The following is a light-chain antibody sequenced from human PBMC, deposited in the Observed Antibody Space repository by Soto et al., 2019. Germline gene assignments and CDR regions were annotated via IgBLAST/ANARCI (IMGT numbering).Light chain of an antibody. CDR1: NSNIGAGFG. CDR3: QSFDINVLALI. Sequence: QSVLTQPPSVSGAPGQRVTISCIGSNSNIGAGFGVQWYQQFPRTAPRLLIYSNTNRPSGVPDRFSASKSGTSASLAITGLRAEDEADYYCQSFDINVLALIFGVGTKLTVL. J-gene: IGLJ2*01. V-gene: IGLV1-40*01. CDR2: SNT.